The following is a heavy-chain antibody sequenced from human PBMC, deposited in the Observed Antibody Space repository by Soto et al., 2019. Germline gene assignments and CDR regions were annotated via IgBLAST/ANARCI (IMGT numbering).Heavy chain of an antibody. J-gene: IGHJ4*02. V-gene: IGHV4-30-4*01. CDR3: ARIVAAAGHLDY. D-gene: IGHD6-13*01. CDR2: IYYNGRT. Sequence: PSETLSLTCTVSGGSISSADYYWNWIRQPPGKGLEWIGYIYYNGRTYDNPSLKSRVSISVDASKNQFSLKMNSVTAEDTAVYYCARIVAAAGHLDYWGQGTLVTVSS. CDR1: GGSISSADYY.